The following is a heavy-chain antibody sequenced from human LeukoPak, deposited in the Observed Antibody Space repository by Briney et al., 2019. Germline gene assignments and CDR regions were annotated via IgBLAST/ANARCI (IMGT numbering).Heavy chain of an antibody. J-gene: IGHJ3*02. D-gene: IGHD4-23*01. CDR1: GFTFSSYN. Sequence: YPGGSLRLSCAASGFTFSSYNMSWVRQAPGKGLEWVSCISSGSSYIYYADSVKGRFTISRDNAKNSLYLQMNSLRVEDTAVYYCARDLDYGTNFDAFAIWGQGTMVTVSS. V-gene: IGHV3-21*01. CDR2: ISSGSSYI. CDR3: ARDLDYGTNFDAFAI.